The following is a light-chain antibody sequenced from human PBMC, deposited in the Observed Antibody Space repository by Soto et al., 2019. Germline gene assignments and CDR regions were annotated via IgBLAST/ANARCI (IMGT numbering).Light chain of an antibody. CDR1: SSDVGGYNY. CDR3: SSYTSSSTQV. J-gene: IGLJ1*01. V-gene: IGLV2-14*01. CDR2: EVS. Sequence: QSVLTQTASVSGSPGQSITISCTGTSSDVGGYNYVSWYQQHPGKAPKLMISEVSNRPSGVSNRFSGSKSGNTASLTISGRQAGDEADYYCSSYTSSSTQVFGTGTKLTVL.